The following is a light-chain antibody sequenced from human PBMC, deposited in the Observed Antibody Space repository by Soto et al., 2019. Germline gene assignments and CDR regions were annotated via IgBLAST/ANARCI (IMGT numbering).Light chain of an antibody. Sequence: QTVVTQEPAVSVSPGGTVTLTCGLRSALLSTTYYPAWCQQAPGQPPRTLIYSTNTRSSGVPDRFSGSIRGNKAALTITGAQADDEAYYYCLLYMGNGIYLFGPGTKLTVL. CDR3: LLYMGNGIYL. CDR1: SALLSTTYY. J-gene: IGLJ1*01. CDR2: STN. V-gene: IGLV8-61*01.